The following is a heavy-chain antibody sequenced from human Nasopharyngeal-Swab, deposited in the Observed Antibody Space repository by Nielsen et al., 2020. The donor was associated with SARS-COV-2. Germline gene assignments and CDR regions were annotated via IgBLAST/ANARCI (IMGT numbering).Heavy chain of an antibody. CDR1: GFTFDDHA. J-gene: IGHJ4*02. CDR2: INWNSGSI. V-gene: IGHV3-9*01. CDR3: AKVNSGGYLHYSFDY. D-gene: IGHD1-26*01. Sequence: GGSLRLSCAASGFTFDDHAMHWVRQAPGRGLEWVSAINWNSGSIGYADSVRGRFTISRDNAKNSLYLQMNSLRTEDTALYYCAKVNSGGYLHYSFDYWGQGALVTVSS.